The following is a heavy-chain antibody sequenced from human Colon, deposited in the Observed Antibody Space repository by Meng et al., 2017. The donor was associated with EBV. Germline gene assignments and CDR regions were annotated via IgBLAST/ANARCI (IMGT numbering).Heavy chain of an antibody. D-gene: IGHD3-10*01. CDR1: GASVATGRYY. CDR3: ARVSGRSFDP. Sequence: QVQLQESGPGLVKPSGTLSLTCTVSGASVATGRYYWSWIRQPPGKGLEWIAYIYYIGGTNYNPSLKSRLTISLDTSKNQFSLSLRSVTAADTAVYYCARVSGRSFDPWGQGTLVTVSS. CDR2: IYYIGGT. V-gene: IGHV4-61*01. J-gene: IGHJ5*02.